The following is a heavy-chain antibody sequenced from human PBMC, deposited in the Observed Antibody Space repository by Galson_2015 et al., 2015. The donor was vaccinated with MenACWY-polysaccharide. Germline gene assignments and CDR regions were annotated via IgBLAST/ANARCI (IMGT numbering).Heavy chain of an antibody. D-gene: IGHD2-2*02. J-gene: IGHJ4*02. V-gene: IGHV3-30-3*01. CDR1: GFTFSTHV. CDR3: ARSIHSRLPLTSSLDY. Sequence: SLRLSCAVSGFTFSTHVTHWVRQAPGKGLEWVAVISYDGSDKNYADSVKGRFTVSRDNSKNTMYLQMNSLRADDTAVYYCARSIHSRLPLTSSLDYWGQGTLVTVSS. CDR2: ISYDGSDK.